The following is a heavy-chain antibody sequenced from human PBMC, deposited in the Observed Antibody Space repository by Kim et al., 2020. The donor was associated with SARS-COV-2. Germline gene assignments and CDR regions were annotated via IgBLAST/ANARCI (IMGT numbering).Heavy chain of an antibody. J-gene: IGHJ4*02. CDR3: AKPTTVTTPALDY. Sequence: YADSVKGRFTISRDNSKNTLYLQMNSLRAEDTAVYYCAKPTTVTTPALDYWGQGTLVTVSS. D-gene: IGHD4-4*01. V-gene: IGHV3-30-3*02.